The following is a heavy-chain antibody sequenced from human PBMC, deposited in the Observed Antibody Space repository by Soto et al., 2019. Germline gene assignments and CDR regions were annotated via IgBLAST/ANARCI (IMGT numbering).Heavy chain of an antibody. CDR2: IKQDGSEK. V-gene: IGHV3-7*03. J-gene: IGHJ3*02. D-gene: IGHD1-26*01. Sequence: EVQLVESGGGLVQPGGSLRLSCAASGFTFSSYWMSWVRRAPGKGLEWVAKIKQDGSEKYYVDSVKGRFTVSRDNAKNSLSMQMNSLRAEEPAVYYCARDLTVGTYFTHDAFDIWGQGTMVTVSS. CDR3: ARDLTVGTYFTHDAFDI. CDR1: GFTFSSYW.